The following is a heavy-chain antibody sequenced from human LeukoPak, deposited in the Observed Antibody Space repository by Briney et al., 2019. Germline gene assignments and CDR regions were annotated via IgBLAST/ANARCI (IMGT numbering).Heavy chain of an antibody. J-gene: IGHJ4*02. D-gene: IGHD2-2*01. CDR2: INPNSGGT. V-gene: IGHV1-2*02. CDR1: GYTFTGYY. CDR3: AREWAIVVVPAASFDY. Sequence: ASVKVSCKASGYTFTGYYMHWVRQAPGQGLEWMGWINPNSGGTNYAQKFQGRVTMTRDTSISTAYMELSRLRSDDTAVYYCAREWAIVVVPAASFDYWGQGTLVTVSS.